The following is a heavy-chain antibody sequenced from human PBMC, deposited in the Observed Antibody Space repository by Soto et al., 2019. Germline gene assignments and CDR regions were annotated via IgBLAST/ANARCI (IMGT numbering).Heavy chain of an antibody. J-gene: IGHJ4*02. Sequence: TLSLTCAISGAPITWGDYSWNWIRQPPGKGLEWLAHVYWNDAKYYSLSLKTRLTITKDTSKNQVVLTMTNMDPVDTATYFCAHLNTRGYYFDYWGQGALVTVSS. V-gene: IGHV2-70*12. CDR2: VYWNDAK. CDR3: AHLNTRGYYFDY. CDR1: GAPITWGDYS.